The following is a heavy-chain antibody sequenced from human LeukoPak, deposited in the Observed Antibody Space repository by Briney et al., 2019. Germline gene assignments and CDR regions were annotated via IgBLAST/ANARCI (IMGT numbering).Heavy chain of an antibody. D-gene: IGHD2-2*02. CDR1: GYRFTSYW. V-gene: IGHV5-51*01. J-gene: IGHJ4*02. CDR2: IYPGDSDT. CDR3: ARRDCSSTSCYNLDY. Sequence: GESLQISCKGSGYRFTSYWIGWVRQMPGKGLEWMGIIYPGDSDTRYSPSFQGQVTISADKSISTAYLQWSSLKASDAAMYYCARRDCSSTSCYNLDYWGQGTLVTVSS.